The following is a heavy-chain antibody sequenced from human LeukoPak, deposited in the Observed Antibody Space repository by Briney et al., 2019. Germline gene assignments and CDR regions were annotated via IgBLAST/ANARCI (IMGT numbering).Heavy chain of an antibody. Sequence: SGGSLRLSCVASEFPFSNYDMHWVRQAPGKGLQWVAVIDTSGDTYYADSVKGRFTISRENGKNSLYLHLSSLGAGDTAVYYCARGGGIGKHSYFYYMDLWGTGTTVAVSS. J-gene: IGHJ6*03. V-gene: IGHV3-13*01. CDR3: ARGGGIGKHSYFYYMDL. CDR2: IDTSGDT. CDR1: EFPFSNYD. D-gene: IGHD1-14*01.